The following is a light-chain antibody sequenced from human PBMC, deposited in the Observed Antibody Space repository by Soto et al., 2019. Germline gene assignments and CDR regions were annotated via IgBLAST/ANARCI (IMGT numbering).Light chain of an antibody. V-gene: IGKV1-8*01. CDR1: QGISSY. CDR2: AAS. J-gene: IGKJ4*01. CDR3: PQYSTYPPT. Sequence: AIRMTQSPSSFSASTGDRVTITCRASQGISSYLAWYQQKPGKAPNLLIYAASTLQSGVPSRFSGSGSGTDFTLTISCLQSEDFAAYYCPQYSTYPPTFGGGTKVEIK.